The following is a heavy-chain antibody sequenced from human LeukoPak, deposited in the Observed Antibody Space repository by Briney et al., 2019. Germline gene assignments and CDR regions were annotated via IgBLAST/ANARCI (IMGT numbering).Heavy chain of an antibody. Sequence: PGRSLRLSCAASGFTFSSYGMHWVRQAPGKGLEWVAVISYDGSNKYYADSVKGRFTISRDNAKNSLYLQMNSLRAEDTAVYYCARDSHFDWLHAPFDYWGQGTLVTVSS. V-gene: IGHV3-30*03. D-gene: IGHD3-9*01. J-gene: IGHJ4*02. CDR1: GFTFSSYG. CDR2: ISYDGSNK. CDR3: ARDSHFDWLHAPFDY.